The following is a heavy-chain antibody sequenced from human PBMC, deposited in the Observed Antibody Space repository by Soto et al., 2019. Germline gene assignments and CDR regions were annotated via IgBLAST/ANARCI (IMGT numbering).Heavy chain of an antibody. Sequence: PGGSLRLSCAASGFTFSSYSMNWVRQAPGKGLEWVSTISSSSSYIQYADSVKGRFTISRDNSKNTLYLQMNSLRAEYTAVYYCARANIETGTLLSYWGQGALVTVSS. CDR2: ISSSSSYI. V-gene: IGHV3-21*01. D-gene: IGHD1-7*01. CDR3: ARANIETGTLLSY. J-gene: IGHJ4*02. CDR1: GFTFSSYS.